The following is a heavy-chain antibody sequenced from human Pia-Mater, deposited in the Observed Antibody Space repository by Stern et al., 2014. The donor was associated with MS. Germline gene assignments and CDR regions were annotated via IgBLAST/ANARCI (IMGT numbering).Heavy chain of an antibody. CDR2: IDWDDDK. CDR3: ARSPPYYEFWNDYYYFDY. J-gene: IGHJ4*02. CDR1: GFSLSTSGMR. Sequence: QITLEESGPALVKPTQTLTLTCTFSGFSLSTSGMRVSWIRQPPGKALEWLARIDWDDDKFYSTSLKTRLTISKDTSKNQVVLTMTNMDPVDTATYYCARSPPYYEFWNDYYYFDYWGQGTLVAVSS. D-gene: IGHD3-3*01. V-gene: IGHV2-70*04.